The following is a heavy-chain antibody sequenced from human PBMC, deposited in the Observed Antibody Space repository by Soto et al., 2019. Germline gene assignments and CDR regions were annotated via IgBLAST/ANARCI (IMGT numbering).Heavy chain of an antibody. D-gene: IGHD6-19*01. V-gene: IGHV1-46*01. J-gene: IGHJ4*02. Sequence: ASVKVSCKASGYTFTSYYMHWVRQAPGQGLEWMGIINPSGGSTSYAQKFQGRVTMTRDTSTSTAYMELSSLRSEDTAVYYCASTLGSSGWYDKEFDYWGQGTLVTVSS. CDR3: ASTLGSSGWYDKEFDY. CDR1: GYTFTSYY. CDR2: INPSGGST.